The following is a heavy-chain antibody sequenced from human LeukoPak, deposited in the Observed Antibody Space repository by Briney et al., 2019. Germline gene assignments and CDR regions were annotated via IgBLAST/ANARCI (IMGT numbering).Heavy chain of an antibody. Sequence: ASVKVSCKASGGTFRSYAISWVRQAPGQGLEWMGGIIPIFGTANYAQKFQGRVTMTRDTSISTAYMELSRLRSDDTAVYYCARDTYGDYAIYYYYYMDVWGKGTTVTVSS. CDR3: ARDTYGDYAIYYYYYMDV. D-gene: IGHD4-17*01. J-gene: IGHJ6*03. CDR1: GGTFRSYA. CDR2: IIPIFGTA. V-gene: IGHV1-69*05.